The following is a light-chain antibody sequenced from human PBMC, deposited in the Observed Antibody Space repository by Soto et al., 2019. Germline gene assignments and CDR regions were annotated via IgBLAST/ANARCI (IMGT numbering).Light chain of an antibody. J-gene: IGKJ2*01. V-gene: IGKV3-20*01. CDR2: GAS. CDR1: QSVSKNY. CDR3: QQYVTSPPT. Sequence: EILLMQSPDTLSLSPGQRATLSCRASQSVSKNYLAWYQQKLGQAPRLLIYGASSRVAGVPDRFSGSGSGTDFTLTVSIMEPYDFAVFYWQQYVTSPPTFGQGTLLEI.